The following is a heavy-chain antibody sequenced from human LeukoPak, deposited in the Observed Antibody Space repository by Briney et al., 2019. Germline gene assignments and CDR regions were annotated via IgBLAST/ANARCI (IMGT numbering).Heavy chain of an antibody. J-gene: IGHJ5*02. CDR2: ISSSGSTI. CDR3: ARTAVAAAAFYNWFDP. D-gene: IGHD6-13*01. CDR1: GFTFSDYY. Sequence: GRSLRLSCAASGFTFSDYYMSWIRQAPAKGLEWVSYISSSGSTIYYADSVKGRFTISRDNAKHSLYLEMNSMRAEDTAVYYCARTAVAAAAFYNWFDPWSQGTLVTVSS. V-gene: IGHV3-11*04.